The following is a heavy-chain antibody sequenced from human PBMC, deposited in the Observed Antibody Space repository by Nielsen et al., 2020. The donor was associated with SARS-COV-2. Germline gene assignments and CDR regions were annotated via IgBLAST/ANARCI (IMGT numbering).Heavy chain of an antibody. CDR2: ISPSNGNT. CDR1: GYTFTSYS. Sequence: ASVKVSCKASGYTFTSYSISWVRQAPGQGLEWMGWISPSNGNTKYAQRFQGRVTMTTDTSTRTDYLELRSLRFDDTATYYCASGLEWLDSWGQGTLVTVSS. J-gene: IGHJ4*02. CDR3: ASGLEWLDS. D-gene: IGHD3-3*01. V-gene: IGHV1-18*01.